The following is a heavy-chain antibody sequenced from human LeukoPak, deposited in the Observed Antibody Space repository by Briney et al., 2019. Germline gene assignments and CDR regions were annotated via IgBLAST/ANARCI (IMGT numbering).Heavy chain of an antibody. V-gene: IGHV1-2*04. J-gene: IGHJ4*02. CDR1: GYTFTSYD. Sequence: GASVKVSCKASGYTFTSYDINWVRQAPVQGLEWMGWINPNSGGTNYAQKFQGWVTMTRDTSISTAYTELSRLRSDDTAVYYCARGHEEWLVRADLDYWGQGTLVTVSS. CDR2: INPNSGGT. D-gene: IGHD6-19*01. CDR3: ARGHEEWLVRADLDY.